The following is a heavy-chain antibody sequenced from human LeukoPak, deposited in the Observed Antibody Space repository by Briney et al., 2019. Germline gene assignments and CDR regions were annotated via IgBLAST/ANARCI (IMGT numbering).Heavy chain of an antibody. CDR3: TRGGRNTSYYWYY. J-gene: IGHJ4*02. CDR2: ITSSSDHI. V-gene: IGHV3-21*01. Sequence: GGSLRLSCAGSGFSFSTYSMNWVRQAPGKGLEWVSSITSSSDHIYYADSVKGRFTISRDNAENSVYLRMNSLRDEDTAVYYCTRGGRNTSYYWYYWGQGTLVTASS. D-gene: IGHD1-26*01. CDR1: GFSFSTYS.